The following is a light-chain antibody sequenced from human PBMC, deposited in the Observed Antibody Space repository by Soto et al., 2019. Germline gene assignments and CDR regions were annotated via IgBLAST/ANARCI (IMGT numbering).Light chain of an antibody. CDR3: QQYDISPYT. Sequence: EVVLTQSPGTLSLSPGERATLSCRASQSVSSSYLAWYQQKPGQAPRLLIYGASSRATGIPDRFSGSGSGTDFTLTISRLEPEDIAVYYCQQYDISPYTFGQGTKLEIK. J-gene: IGKJ2*01. CDR1: QSVSSSY. CDR2: GAS. V-gene: IGKV3-20*01.